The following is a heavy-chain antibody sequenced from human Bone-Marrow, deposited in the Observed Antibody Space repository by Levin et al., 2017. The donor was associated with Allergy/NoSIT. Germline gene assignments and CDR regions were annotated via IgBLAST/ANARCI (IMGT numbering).Heavy chain of an antibody. J-gene: IGHJ4*02. Sequence: GESLKISCAASGFTFSSYGMHWVRQAPGKGLEWVAVISYDGSNKYYADSVKGRFTISRDNSKNTLYLQMNSLRAEDTAVYYCAKREGVLWFGELSTPGSIDYWGQGTLVTVSS. CDR3: AKREGVLWFGELSTPGSIDY. V-gene: IGHV3-30*18. CDR1: GFTFSSYG. CDR2: ISYDGSNK. D-gene: IGHD3-10*01.